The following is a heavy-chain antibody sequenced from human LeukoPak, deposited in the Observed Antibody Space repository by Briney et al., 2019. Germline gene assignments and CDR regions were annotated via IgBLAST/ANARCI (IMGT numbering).Heavy chain of an antibody. D-gene: IGHD5-18*01. CDR2: IKEDGSEK. CDR1: GFTFGTYW. CDR3: ARGGYRFGPNY. Sequence: SAGSLRLSCVASGFTFGTYWMNWVRQSPGKGLEWVATIKEDGSEKYYMYSVKGRFTISKDNAKTSLYLQMNCLRVEDTAVYYCARGGYRFGPNYWGQGTLVSVSS. J-gene: IGHJ4*02. V-gene: IGHV3-7*03.